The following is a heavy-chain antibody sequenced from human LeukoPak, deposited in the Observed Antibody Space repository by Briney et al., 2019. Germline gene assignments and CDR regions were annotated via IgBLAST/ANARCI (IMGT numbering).Heavy chain of an antibody. Sequence: GGSLRLSCAASGFTFSSYSMNWVRQAPGKGLEWVSYISSSSSMIYYADSVKGRFTISRDNAKNSLYLQMKSLRDEDMATYYCARDYGDLPARVPYFDYWGQGTLVTVSS. CDR1: GFTFSSYS. J-gene: IGHJ4*02. CDR2: ISSSSSMI. V-gene: IGHV3-48*02. D-gene: IGHD4-17*01. CDR3: ARDYGDLPARVPYFDY.